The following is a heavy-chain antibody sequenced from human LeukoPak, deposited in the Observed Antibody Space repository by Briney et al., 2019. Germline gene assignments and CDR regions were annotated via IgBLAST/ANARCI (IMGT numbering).Heavy chain of an antibody. CDR2: IYYSGST. Sequence: SETLSLTCTVSGGSVSSSSYYWGWIRQPPGKGLEWIGSIYYSGSTYYNPSLKSRVTISVDTSKNQFSLKLSSVTAADTAVYYCARHSAMGIYGDYLNWFDPWGQGTLVTVSS. CDR3: ARHSAMGIYGDYLNWFDP. D-gene: IGHD4-17*01. CDR1: GGSVSSSSYY. V-gene: IGHV4-39*01. J-gene: IGHJ5*02.